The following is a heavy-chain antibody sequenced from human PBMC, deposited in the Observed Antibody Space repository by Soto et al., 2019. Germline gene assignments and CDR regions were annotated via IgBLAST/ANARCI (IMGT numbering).Heavy chain of an antibody. D-gene: IGHD3-22*01. CDR2: IIPIFGTA. J-gene: IGHJ5*02. V-gene: IGHV1-69*13. CDR3: ARDCGNYDSRXDSWFDP. Sequence: GASVKVSCKASGGTFSSYAISWVRQAPGQGLEWMGGIIPIFGTANYAQKFQGRVTITADESTSTAYMELSSLRSEDTAVYYCARDCGNYDSRXDSWFDPWGQGTLVTVSS. CDR1: GGTFSSYA.